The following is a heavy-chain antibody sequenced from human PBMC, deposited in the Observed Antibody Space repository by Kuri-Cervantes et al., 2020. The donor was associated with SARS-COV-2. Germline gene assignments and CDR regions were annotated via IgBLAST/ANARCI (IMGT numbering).Heavy chain of an antibody. D-gene: IGHD3-9*01. V-gene: IGHV3-23*01. Sequence: GGSLRLSCAASGFTSSSYAMNWVRQAPGKGLEWVSAISGSGCSTYYADSVKCRFTISRDNSKDTLYLQMNSLRAEDKAVYYCAYGTYYDIFTFYLDFDYWGQGTLVTVSS. CDR2: ISGSGCST. CDR3: AYGTYYDIFTFYLDFDY. J-gene: IGHJ4*02. CDR1: GFTSSSYA.